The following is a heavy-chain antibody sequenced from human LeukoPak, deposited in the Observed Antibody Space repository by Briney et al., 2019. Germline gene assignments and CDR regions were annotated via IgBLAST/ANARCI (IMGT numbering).Heavy chain of an antibody. CDR3: ARGGREGYNFIYHFED. V-gene: IGHV4-34*01. CDR2: INHSGST. CDR1: GGSFSGYY. D-gene: IGHD5-24*01. Sequence: SETLSLTCAVYGGSFSGYYWSWIRQPPGKGLEWIGEINHSGSTKYNPSLKSRVTISVDTSKIHFSLKLSSVTAADTAVYYCARGGREGYNFIYHFEDWGQGTLVTVSS. J-gene: IGHJ4*02.